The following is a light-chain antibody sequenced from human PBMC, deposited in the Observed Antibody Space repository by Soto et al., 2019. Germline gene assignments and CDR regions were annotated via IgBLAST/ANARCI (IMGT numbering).Light chain of an antibody. CDR1: SSNIGAGYD. CDR3: QSYDSSLSAGV. J-gene: IGLJ3*02. V-gene: IGLV1-40*01. Sequence: QSVLTQPPSVSGAPGQRVTISCTESSSNIGAGYDVHWYQQLPGTAPKLLIYGNSNRPSGVPDRFSGSKSGTSASLAITGLQAEDEADYYCQSYDSSLSAGVFGGGTKHTVL. CDR2: GNS.